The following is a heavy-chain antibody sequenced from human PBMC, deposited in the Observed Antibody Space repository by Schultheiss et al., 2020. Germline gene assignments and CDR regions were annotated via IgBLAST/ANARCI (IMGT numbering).Heavy chain of an antibody. Sequence: SETLSLTCAVSGGSISSSNWWSWVRQPPGKGLEWIGYIYHSGSTYYNPSLKSRVTISVDTSKNQFSLILNSVTAADTAVYYCATKREGAGTSMANWGQGTLVTVSS. CDR3: ATKREGAGTSMAN. J-gene: IGHJ4*02. D-gene: IGHD1-26*01. CDR1: GGSISSSNW. V-gene: IGHV4-4*02. CDR2: IYHSGST.